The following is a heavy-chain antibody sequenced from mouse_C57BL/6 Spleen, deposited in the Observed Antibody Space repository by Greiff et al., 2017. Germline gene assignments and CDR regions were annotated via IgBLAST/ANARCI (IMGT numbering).Heavy chain of an antibody. CDR3: ARQSSYDGYPRFAY. CDR2: IDPSDSET. CDR1: GYTFTSYW. J-gene: IGHJ3*01. V-gene: IGHV1-52*01. Sequence: QVQLQQPGAELVRPGSSVKLSCKASGYTFTSYWMHWVKQRPIQGLEWIGNIDPSDSETHYNQKFKDKATLTVDKSSSTAYMQLSSLTSEDSAVYYCARQSSYDGYPRFAYWGQGTLVTVSA. D-gene: IGHD2-3*01.